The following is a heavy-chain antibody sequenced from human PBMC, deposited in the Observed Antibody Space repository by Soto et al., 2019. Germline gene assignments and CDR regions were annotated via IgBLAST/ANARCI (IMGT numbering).Heavy chain of an antibody. V-gene: IGHV2-5*02. CDR1: GFSLSTNGVG. J-gene: IGHJ4*02. D-gene: IGHD3-16*01. CDR3: AHRLTVNRGNRNYGAFDY. Sequence: QITLKESGPTLVNPTQTLTLTCTFSGFSLSTNGVGVGWIRQPPGKALEWVALIYWDDDKRYNPSLRSRLAITKDTSKNQVVLTMANMDPVDTATYFCAHRLTVNRGNRNYGAFDYWGQGILVTVSS. CDR2: IYWDDDK.